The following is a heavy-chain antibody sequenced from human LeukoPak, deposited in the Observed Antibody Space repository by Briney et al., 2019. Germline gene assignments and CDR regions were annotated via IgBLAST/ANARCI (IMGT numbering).Heavy chain of an antibody. J-gene: IGHJ4*02. CDR3: AREGYYYDSSGYWRDYYFDY. Sequence: SDTLSLTCTVSGCCISRHYWIWIRQPPGKGLEWIGYIYYSGSTNYNPSLKSRVTISVDTSKNQFSLKLSSVTAADTAVYYCAREGYYYDSSGYWRDYYFDYWGQGTLVTVSS. CDR2: IYYSGST. V-gene: IGHV4-59*11. D-gene: IGHD3-22*01. CDR1: GCCISRHY.